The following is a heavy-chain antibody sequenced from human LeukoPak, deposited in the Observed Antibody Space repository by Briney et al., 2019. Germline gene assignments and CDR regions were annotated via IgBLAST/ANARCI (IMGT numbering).Heavy chain of an antibody. CDR1: GFTFSSYG. CDR2: IWYDGSNK. V-gene: IGHV3-33*01. CDR3: ARDTYRFFDL. Sequence: GGSLRLSCAASGFTFSSYGMHWVRQAPGKGLEWVAVIWYDGSNKYYADSVKGRFTISRDNAKNSLYLQMDSLRAEDTAVYYCARDTYRFFDLWGRGTLVTVSS. J-gene: IGHJ2*01.